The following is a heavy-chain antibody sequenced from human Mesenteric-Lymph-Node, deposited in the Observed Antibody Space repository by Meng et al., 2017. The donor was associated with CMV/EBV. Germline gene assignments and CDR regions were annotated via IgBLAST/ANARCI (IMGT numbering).Heavy chain of an antibody. J-gene: IGHJ3*02. V-gene: IGHV3-13*01. CDR1: GFTFSSYD. D-gene: IGHD2-15*01. CDR3: ARGGIWGSLDAFDI. CDR2: IGTAGDT. Sequence: GESLKISCAASGFTFSSYDMHWVRQATGKGLEWVSAIGTAGDTYYPGSVKGRFTISREDAKNSLYLQMNSLRAGDTAVYYCARGGIWGSLDAFDIWGQGTMVTVSS.